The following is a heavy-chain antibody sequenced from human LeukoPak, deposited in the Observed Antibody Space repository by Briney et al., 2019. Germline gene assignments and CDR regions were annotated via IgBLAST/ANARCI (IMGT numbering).Heavy chain of an antibody. V-gene: IGHV4-34*01. D-gene: IGHD6-6*01. CDR3: AGNIAARLDY. Sequence: SETLSLTCAAYGGSFSGYDWSWIRQPPGKGLEWIGEIDHSGSTNYNLSLKSRVTISVDTSKNQFSLKLSSVTAADTAVYYCAGNIAARLDYWGQGTLVTVSS. J-gene: IGHJ4*02. CDR2: IDHSGST. CDR1: GGSFSGYD.